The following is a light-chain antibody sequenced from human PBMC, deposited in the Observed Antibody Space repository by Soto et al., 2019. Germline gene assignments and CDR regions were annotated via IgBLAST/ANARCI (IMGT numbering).Light chain of an antibody. CDR3: QSYDSSLSGSWV. Sequence: QAVVTQPTSVSGAPGQRVTISCTGSSSNIGAGYDVHWYQQLPGTAPKLLIYGNSNRPSGVPDRFSGSKSGTSASLAITGLQAEDEADYYCQSYDSSLSGSWVFGGGTKLTVL. J-gene: IGLJ3*02. V-gene: IGLV1-40*01. CDR1: SSNIGAGYD. CDR2: GNS.